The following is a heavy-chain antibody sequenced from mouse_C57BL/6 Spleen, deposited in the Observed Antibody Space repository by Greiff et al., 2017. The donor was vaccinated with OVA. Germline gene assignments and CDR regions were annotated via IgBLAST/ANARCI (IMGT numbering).Heavy chain of an antibody. CDR2: IDPSDSYT. Sequence: QVQLQQSGAELVKPGASVKLSCKASGYTFTSYWMQWVKQRPGQGLEWIGEIDPSDSYTNYNQKFKGKATLTVDTSSSTAYMQLSSLTSEDSAVYYCARRVYSNYSYYAMDYWGQGTSVTVSS. V-gene: IGHV1-50*01. J-gene: IGHJ4*01. CDR3: ARRVYSNYSYYAMDY. CDR1: GYTFTSYW. D-gene: IGHD2-5*01.